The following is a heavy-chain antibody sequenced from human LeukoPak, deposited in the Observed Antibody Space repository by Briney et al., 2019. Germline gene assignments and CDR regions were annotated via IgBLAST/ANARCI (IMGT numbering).Heavy chain of an antibody. CDR3: ARTPHLIAAAGHFDY. Sequence: SETLSPTCTVSGGSISSYYWRWIRQPPGKGLEWIGYIYYSGSTNYNPSLKSRVTISVDTSKNQFSLKLSSVTAADTAVYYCARTPHLIAAAGHFDYWGQGTLVTVSS. J-gene: IGHJ4*02. CDR2: IYYSGST. D-gene: IGHD6-13*01. CDR1: GGSISSYY. V-gene: IGHV4-59*08.